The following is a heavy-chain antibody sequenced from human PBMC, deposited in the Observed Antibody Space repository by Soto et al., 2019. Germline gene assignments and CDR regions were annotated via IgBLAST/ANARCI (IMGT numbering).Heavy chain of an antibody. CDR3: ARDNWNYGHWFDP. D-gene: IGHD1-7*01. V-gene: IGHV4-4*02. CDR1: GGSISSSNW. Sequence: SETLSLTCAVSGGSISSSNWWSWVRQPPGKGLEWIGEIYHSGSTNYNPSLKSRVTISVDKSKNQFSLKLSSVTAADTAVYYCARDNWNYGHWFDPWGQGTLVTVSS. CDR2: IYHSGST. J-gene: IGHJ5*02.